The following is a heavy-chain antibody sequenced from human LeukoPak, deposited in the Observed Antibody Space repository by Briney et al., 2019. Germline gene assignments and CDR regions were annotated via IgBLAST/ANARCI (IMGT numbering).Heavy chain of an antibody. V-gene: IGHV5-51*01. CDR1: GYSSTSYW. D-gene: IGHD5-12*01. CDR2: INPGDSDT. J-gene: IGHJ4*02. CDR3: ARQDEGYTFDY. Sequence: GESLKISCKGSGYSSTSYWIGWVRQMPGKGLEWMGIINPGDSDTRYSPSLQGQVIISVDKSISTAYLQWSSLKASDTAMYYCARQDEGYTFDYWGQGTLVTVSS.